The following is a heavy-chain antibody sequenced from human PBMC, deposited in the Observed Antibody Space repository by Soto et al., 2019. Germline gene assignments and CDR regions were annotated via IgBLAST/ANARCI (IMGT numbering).Heavy chain of an antibody. V-gene: IGHV4-31*03. J-gene: IGHJ4*02. Sequence: QVQLQESGPGLVKPSQTLSLTCTVSGGSISSSAFYWSWIRRHPGKGLEWIGYISHSVSTFYQPSLKSRVINSLETSKNQFSLNFTSVTAADTAVYYCARDYIDVSIFFVCWGQGALVTVSS. CDR1: GGSISSSAFY. CDR3: ARDYIDVSIFFVC. CDR2: ISHSVST. D-gene: IGHD4-4*01.